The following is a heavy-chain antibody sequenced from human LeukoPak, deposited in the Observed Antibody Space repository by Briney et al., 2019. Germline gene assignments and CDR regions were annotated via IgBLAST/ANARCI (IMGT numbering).Heavy chain of an antibody. CDR1: GFTFSSYS. V-gene: IGHV3-21*01. D-gene: IGHD2-15*01. CDR2: ISSSSSYI. CDR3: AKDASNLVAATAIDF. Sequence: GGSLRLSCAASGFTFSSYSMNWVRQAPGKGLEWVSSISSSSSYIYYADSVKGRFTISRDNAKNSLYLQMNSLRAEDTAVYYCAKDASNLVAATAIDFWGQGTLVTVSS. J-gene: IGHJ4*02.